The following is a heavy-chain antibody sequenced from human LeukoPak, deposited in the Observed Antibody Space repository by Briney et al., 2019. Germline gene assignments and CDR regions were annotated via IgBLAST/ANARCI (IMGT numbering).Heavy chain of an antibody. CDR3: ARRGSGNGGTYAGMDV. CDR2: VLFTGSA. Sequence: TSETLSLTCTLSGGSIGNGLYYWDWIRQPPGKGLGWIGRVLFTGSAWVHPPRNIRLPMSGDTTKNQFSLKLRSVSAGDTAVYYCARRGSGNGGTYAGMDVWGQGTTVTVSS. V-gene: IGHV4-39*01. D-gene: IGHD4/OR15-4a*01. CDR1: GGSIGNGLYY. J-gene: IGHJ6*02.